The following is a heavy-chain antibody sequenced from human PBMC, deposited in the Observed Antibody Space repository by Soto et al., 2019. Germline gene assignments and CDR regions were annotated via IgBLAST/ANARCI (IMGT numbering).Heavy chain of an antibody. D-gene: IGHD5-12*01. CDR2: ISARGGSL. CDR3: AKGSLEYSASVDN. V-gene: IGHV3-23*01. Sequence: EVQLLESGGGLVQPGGSLILSCAASGFSFSSFDMVWVRQAPGKGLEWVSVISARGGSLYFADYAKGRCAFSRDNSKYVLSLEMNSLSAEDTATYFCAKGSLEYSASVDNWGQGSLVVVSS. CDR1: GFSFSSFD. J-gene: IGHJ4*02.